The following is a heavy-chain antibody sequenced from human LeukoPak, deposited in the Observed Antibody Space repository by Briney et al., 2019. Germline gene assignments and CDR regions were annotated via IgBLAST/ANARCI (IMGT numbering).Heavy chain of an antibody. J-gene: IGHJ4*02. CDR2: IKSKTDGGTT. D-gene: IGHD2-15*01. V-gene: IGHV3-15*01. Sequence: GGSRRLSCAASGFTFSNAWMSGVRQAPGKGLEWVGRIKSKTDGGTTDYAAPVKGRFTISRDDSKNTLYLQMNSLKTEDTAVYYCNTLVEDIVVVVAATEDLSIFDYWGQGTLVTVSS. CDR1: GFTFSNAW. CDR3: NTLVEDIVVVVAATEDLSIFDY.